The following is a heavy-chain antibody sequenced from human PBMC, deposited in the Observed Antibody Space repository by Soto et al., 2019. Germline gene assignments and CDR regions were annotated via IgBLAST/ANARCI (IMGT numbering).Heavy chain of an antibody. D-gene: IGHD1-26*01. J-gene: IGHJ4*01. CDR2: TYYRSKWYY. Sequence: QVQLQQSGPGLVKPSQTLSLTCAITGDSVSSNSAGWSWVRQSPSRGLEWLGRTYYRSKWYYEYAVSVRGRITINPDTSKNQYSLQLNSVTHEDTAVYFCARGEQYSGRIFDYWDQGTLVTVSS. V-gene: IGHV6-1*01. CDR1: GDSVSSNSAG. CDR3: ARGEQYSGRIFDY.